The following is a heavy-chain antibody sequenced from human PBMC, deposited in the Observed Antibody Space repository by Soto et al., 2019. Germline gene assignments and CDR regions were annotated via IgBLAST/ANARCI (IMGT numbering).Heavy chain of an antibody. Sequence: QVQLVQSGAEVKKPGASVKVSCKASGYTFTSYYKHWVRQAPGQGLEWMGIINPSGGSTSYAQKFEGRVTMTRDTSTSTVYMELSSLRSEDTAVYYCARVRRITGTTQDNWFDPWGQGTLVTVSS. CDR2: INPSGGST. V-gene: IGHV1-46*01. CDR1: GYTFTSYY. J-gene: IGHJ5*02. D-gene: IGHD1-7*01. CDR3: ARVRRITGTTQDNWFDP.